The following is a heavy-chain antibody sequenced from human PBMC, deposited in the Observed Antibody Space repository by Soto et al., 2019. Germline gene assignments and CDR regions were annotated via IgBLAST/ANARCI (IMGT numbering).Heavy chain of an antibody. D-gene: IGHD6-6*01. CDR1: GFTFSNAW. J-gene: IGHJ4*02. Sequence: GGSLRLSCAASGFTFSNAWMSWVRQAPGKGLEWVGRIKSKTDGGTTDYAAPVKGRFTISRDDSKNTLYLQMNSLKTEDTAVYYCTTDSSSTPIPSSAADYWGQGTLVTVSS. CDR2: IKSKTDGGTT. V-gene: IGHV3-15*01. CDR3: TTDSSSTPIPSSAADY.